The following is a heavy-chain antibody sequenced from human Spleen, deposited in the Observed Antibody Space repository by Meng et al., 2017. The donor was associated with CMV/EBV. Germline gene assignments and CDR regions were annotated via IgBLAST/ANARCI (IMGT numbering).Heavy chain of an antibody. CDR1: GASISSGNW. D-gene: IGHD3-10*01. Sequence: SETLSLTCGVSGASISSGNWWSWVRQPPGKGLEWIGEIYQSGSTNYNPSLKSRVTILVDKSKNQFSLKLTSVTAADTAVYYCARVGVYYFDYWGQGTLVTVSS. CDR3: ARVGVYYFDY. CDR2: IYQSGST. J-gene: IGHJ4*01. V-gene: IGHV4-4*02.